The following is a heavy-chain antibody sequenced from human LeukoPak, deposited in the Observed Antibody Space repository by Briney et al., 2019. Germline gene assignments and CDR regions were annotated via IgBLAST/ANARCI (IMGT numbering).Heavy chain of an antibody. CDR3: ARVSRGRDRTRETTSTFDY. D-gene: IGHD1-14*01. Sequence: SQTLSLTCAISGDTVSSYTANWNWLTQSPSRGLEWLIRTYCRSKRGHDYIVSMKSTITTNPDTATNQLSPQRNSVTPENTAVYYCARVSRGRDRTRETTSTFDYWGQGALVTVSS. V-gene: IGHV6-1*01. CDR2: TYCRSKRGH. J-gene: IGHJ4*02. CDR1: GDTVSSYTAN.